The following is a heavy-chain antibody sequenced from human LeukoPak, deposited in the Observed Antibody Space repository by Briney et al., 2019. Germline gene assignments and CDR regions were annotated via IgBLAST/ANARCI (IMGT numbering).Heavy chain of an antibody. CDR2: INQDESEQ. V-gene: IGHV3-7*01. CDR1: GFTFRDYW. D-gene: IGHD4-17*01. J-gene: IGHJ3*01. CDR3: ARPSVTTGVDAFDF. Sequence: GGCLRLSCAVSGFTFRDYWMTWVRQAPGKGLEWVANINQDESEQYYVDSVKGRFTISRDNAKDSLYLQMNSLRPEDTALYYCARPSVTTGVDAFDFWGQGTMVTVSS.